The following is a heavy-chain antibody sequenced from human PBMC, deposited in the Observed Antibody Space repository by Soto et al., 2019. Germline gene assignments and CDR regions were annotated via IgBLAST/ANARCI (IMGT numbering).Heavy chain of an antibody. CDR2: ISGSGGST. V-gene: IGHV3-23*01. Sequence: GGSPRLSCAASGFTFCSYAMRWVRQAPGKGLEWVSAISGSGGSTYYADSVKGRFTISRDNSKNTLYLQMNSLRAEDTAVYYCAKVSIRPVKYYFDYWGQGTLVTVSS. CDR3: AKVSIRPVKYYFDY. D-gene: IGHD3-9*01. J-gene: IGHJ4*02. CDR1: GFTFCSYA.